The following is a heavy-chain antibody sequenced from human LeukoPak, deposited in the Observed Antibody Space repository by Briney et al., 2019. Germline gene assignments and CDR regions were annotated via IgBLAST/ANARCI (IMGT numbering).Heavy chain of an antibody. D-gene: IGHD6-6*01. CDR2: IYYTGST. CDR1: GGSISSSSYY. Sequence: SETLSLTCTVSGGSISSSSYYWGWIRQPPGKGLEWIGSIYYTGSTYYNPSLKSRVTISVDTSKNQFSLKLSSVTAADTAVYYCARDMRAAPWGWLDPWGQGTLVTVSS. J-gene: IGHJ5*02. V-gene: IGHV4-39*02. CDR3: ARDMRAAPWGWLDP.